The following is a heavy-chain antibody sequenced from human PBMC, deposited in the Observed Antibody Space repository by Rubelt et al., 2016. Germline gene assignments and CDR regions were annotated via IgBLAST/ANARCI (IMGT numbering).Heavy chain of an antibody. D-gene: IGHD2-15*01. CDR3: ARGMVASTHGTTVGY. V-gene: IGHV4-59*01. CDR2: IYASGST. CDR1: GGSISSYY. J-gene: IGHJ4*02. Sequence: QVQLQESGPGLVKPSETLSLTCTVSGGSISSYYWNWIRQPPGKGLEWIGNIYASGSTNYNPSLKSRVTISVDTSKNQFSLKVDAETGRDTAGVCCARGMVASTHGTTVGYWGQGTLVTVSS.